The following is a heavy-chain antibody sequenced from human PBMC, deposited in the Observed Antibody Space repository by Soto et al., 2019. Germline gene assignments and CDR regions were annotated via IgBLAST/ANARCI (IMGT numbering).Heavy chain of an antibody. CDR2: THYSGST. CDR1: DDSITRYH. CDR3: ARLSPLILAGTSYYHSMDV. Sequence: NPSETLSLTCTVSDDSITRYHWSWIRRPPGKGLEWIGYTHYSGSTNYNPSLMSRLTMSVDSSKNQFSLNLRSVTAADTAVYYCARLSPLILAGTSYYHSMDVWGQWAPVTVSS. V-gene: IGHV4-59*12. J-gene: IGHJ6*02. D-gene: IGHD6-13*01.